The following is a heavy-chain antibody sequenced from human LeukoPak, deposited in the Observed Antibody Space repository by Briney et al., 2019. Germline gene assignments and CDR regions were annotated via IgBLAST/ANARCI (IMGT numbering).Heavy chain of an antibody. Sequence: PSETLSLTCTVSGGSISSYYWSWIRQPPGKGLEWIGYIYYSGSTNYNPSLKSRVTISVDTSKNQFSLKLSSVTAADTAVYYCALASSRDFWSGYEYYFDYWGQGTLVTVSS. CDR3: ALASSRDFWSGYEYYFDY. CDR2: IYYSGST. CDR1: GGSISSYY. V-gene: IGHV4-59*08. D-gene: IGHD3-3*01. J-gene: IGHJ4*02.